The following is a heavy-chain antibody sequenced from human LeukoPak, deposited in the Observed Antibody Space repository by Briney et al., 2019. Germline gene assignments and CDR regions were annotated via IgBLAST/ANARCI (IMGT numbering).Heavy chain of an antibody. V-gene: IGHV3-21*01. J-gene: IGHJ5*02. CDR2: ISSSSSYI. Sequence: GGSLRLSCAASGFTFSSYSMNWVRQAPGKGLEWVSSISSSSSYIYYADSVKGRFTISRDNAKNSLYLQMNSLRAEDTAVYYCARMVRGLMSWFDTWGQGTLVTVSS. CDR1: GFTFSSYS. D-gene: IGHD3-10*01. CDR3: ARMVRGLMSWFDT.